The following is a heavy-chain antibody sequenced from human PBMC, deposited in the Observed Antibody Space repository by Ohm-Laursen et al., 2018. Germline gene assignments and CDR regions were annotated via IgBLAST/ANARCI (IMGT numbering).Heavy chain of an antibody. V-gene: IGHV3-23*01. CDR3: AKGSRSPHYGSGRDNGFDP. CDR2: ISGSGGST. J-gene: IGHJ5*02. CDR1: GFTFSSYA. Sequence: GSLRLSCSASGFTFSSYAMSWVRQAPGKGLEWVSAISGSGGSTYYADSVKGRFTISRDNSKNTLYLQMNSLRAEDTAVYYCAKGSRSPHYGSGRDNGFDPWGQGTLVTVSS. D-gene: IGHD3-10*01.